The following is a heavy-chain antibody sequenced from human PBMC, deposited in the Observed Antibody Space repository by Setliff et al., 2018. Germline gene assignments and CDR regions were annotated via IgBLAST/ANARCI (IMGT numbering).Heavy chain of an antibody. J-gene: IGHJ2*01. CDR1: GYTFSSYD. V-gene: IGHV1-8*01. CDR3: ARGRGGNPNWYFDL. CDR2: MNPNSGNT. D-gene: IGHD2-15*01. Sequence: ASVKVSCKASGYTFSSYDINWVRQASGQGLEWMGWMNPNSGNTGFAQKFQGRVTMTRNTSINTAYMELSSLRSQDTAVYYCARGRGGNPNWYFDLWGRGALVTVSS.